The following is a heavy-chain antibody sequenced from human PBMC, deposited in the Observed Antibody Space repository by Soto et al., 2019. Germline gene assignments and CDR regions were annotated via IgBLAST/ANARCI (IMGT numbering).Heavy chain of an antibody. Sequence: GASVKVSCKASGGTFSSYAISWVRQAPGQGLEWMGGIIPIFGTANYAQKFQGRVTITADESTSTAYMELSSLRSEDTAVYYCAVRFLEWLWSGYYYGMDVWGQGTTVTVSS. V-gene: IGHV1-69*13. CDR2: IIPIFGTA. D-gene: IGHD3-3*01. CDR3: AVRFLEWLWSGYYYGMDV. CDR1: GGTFSSYA. J-gene: IGHJ6*02.